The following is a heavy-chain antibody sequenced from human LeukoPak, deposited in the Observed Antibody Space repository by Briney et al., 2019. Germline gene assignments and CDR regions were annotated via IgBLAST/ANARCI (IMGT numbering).Heavy chain of an antibody. V-gene: IGHV5-51*01. Sequence: GESLKISCKGPRYSFTSYWIGWVRQMPGKGLEWMGIIYPGDSDTRYSPSFQGQVTISADKSISTAYLQWSSLKASDTAMYYCARHSYYYDSSNYYFDYWGQGTLVTVSS. CDR1: RYSFTSYW. CDR2: IYPGDSDT. CDR3: ARHSYYYDSSNYYFDY. D-gene: IGHD3-22*01. J-gene: IGHJ4*02.